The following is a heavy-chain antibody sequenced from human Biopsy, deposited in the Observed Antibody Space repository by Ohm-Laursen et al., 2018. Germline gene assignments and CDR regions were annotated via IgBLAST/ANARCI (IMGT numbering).Heavy chain of an antibody. CDR2: FAPENGKT. J-gene: IGHJ4*02. CDR1: GYTLTALS. CDR3: AADINVWNVNY. V-gene: IGHV1-24*01. Sequence: GASVKVSCKVSGYTLTALSMHWVRQAPGRGLEWMGGFAPENGKTIYAQKFQGRITMTEDTSTDTAYMELGSLRSGDTAVYYCAADINVWNVNYWGQGTQVTVSS. D-gene: IGHD1-1*01.